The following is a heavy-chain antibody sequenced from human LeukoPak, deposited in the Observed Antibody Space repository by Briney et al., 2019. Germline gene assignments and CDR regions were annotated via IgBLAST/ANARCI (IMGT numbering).Heavy chain of an antibody. CDR2: INPSGGST. CDR3: ASPSYYDFWSGYYPLDY. Sequence: ASVKVSCKASGYTFTSYYMHWVRQAPGQGLEWMGIINPSGGSTSYAQKFQGRVTMTRDTSTSTVYMELSSLRSEDTAVYYRASPSYYDFWSGYYPLDYWGQGTLVTVSS. CDR1: GYTFTSYY. D-gene: IGHD3-3*01. V-gene: IGHV1-46*01. J-gene: IGHJ4*02.